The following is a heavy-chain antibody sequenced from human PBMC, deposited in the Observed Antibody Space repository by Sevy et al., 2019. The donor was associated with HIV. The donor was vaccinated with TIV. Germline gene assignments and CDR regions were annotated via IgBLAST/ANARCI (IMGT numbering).Heavy chain of an antibody. V-gene: IGHV1-69*13. CDR3: ARGDSGSYNYYYYGMDV. CDR2: IIPIFGTA. CDR1: GGTFSSYA. Sequence: ASVKVSCKASGGTFSSYAISWVRQAPGQGLEWMGGIIPIFGTANYAQKFQGRVTITADESTSTAYMELSSLRSEDTAVYYCARGDSGSYNYYYYGMDVWGQGTTVTVSS. D-gene: IGHD1-26*01. J-gene: IGHJ6*02.